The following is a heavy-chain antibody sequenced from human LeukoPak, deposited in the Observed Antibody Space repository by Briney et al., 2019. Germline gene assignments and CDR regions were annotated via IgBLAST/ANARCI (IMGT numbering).Heavy chain of an antibody. V-gene: IGHV3-64*01. CDR1: GFTFSSYG. CDR2: ISSYGGST. CDR3: ARVMDTTMVRGLYDY. Sequence: GGSLRLSCAASGFTFSSYGMHWVRQAPGKGLEYVSAISSYGGSTYYANSVKGRFTISRDSSKNTLYLQMGSLRAGDMAVYYCARVMDTTMVRGLYDYWGQGTLVTVSS. D-gene: IGHD5-18*01. J-gene: IGHJ4*02.